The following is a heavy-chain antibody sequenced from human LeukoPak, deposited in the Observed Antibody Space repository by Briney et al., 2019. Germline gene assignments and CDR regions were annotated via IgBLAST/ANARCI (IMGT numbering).Heavy chain of an antibody. CDR2: IKQDGSEK. J-gene: IGHJ4*02. V-gene: IGHV3-7*04. CDR3: ARVVGATVLDY. CDR1: GFTFSNYW. D-gene: IGHD1-26*01. Sequence: GGSLRLSCVASGFTFSNYWMSWVRQAPGKGLEWVANIKQDGSEKYYVDSVKGRFTISRDNAKNSLYLQMNSLRAEDTAVYYCARVVGATVLDYWGQGTLVTVSS.